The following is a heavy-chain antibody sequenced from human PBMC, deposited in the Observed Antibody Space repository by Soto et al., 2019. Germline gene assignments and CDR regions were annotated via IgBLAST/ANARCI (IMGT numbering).Heavy chain of an antibody. CDR1: GFTFSSYG. J-gene: IGHJ6*03. Sequence: QVQLVESGGGVVQPGRSLRLSCAASGFTFSSYGMHWVRQAPGKGLEWVAVISYDGSNKYYADSVKGRFTISRDNSKNTLYLQMNSLRAEDTAVYYCAKDPVVPAANIYYYYYMDVWGKGTTVTVSS. D-gene: IGHD2-2*01. CDR2: ISYDGSNK. CDR3: AKDPVVPAANIYYYYYMDV. V-gene: IGHV3-30*18.